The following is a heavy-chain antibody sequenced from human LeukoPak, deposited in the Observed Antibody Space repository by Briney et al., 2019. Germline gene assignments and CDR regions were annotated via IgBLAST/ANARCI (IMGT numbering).Heavy chain of an antibody. J-gene: IGHJ1*01. CDR1: GFTFDDYA. Sequence: GGSLRLSCAASGFTFDDYAMHWVRQAPGKGLEWVSGISWNSGSIGYADSVKGRFTISRDNAKNSLYLQMNSLRAEDTALYYCAKDSSYSGSYGAEYFQHWGQGTLVTVSS. CDR3: AKDSSYSGSYGAEYFQH. D-gene: IGHD1-26*01. CDR2: ISWNSGSI. V-gene: IGHV3-9*01.